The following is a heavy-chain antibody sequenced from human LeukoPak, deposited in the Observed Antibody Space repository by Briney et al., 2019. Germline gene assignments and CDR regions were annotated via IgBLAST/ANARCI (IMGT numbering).Heavy chain of an antibody. Sequence: GGSLRLSCAASGFTFSSYWMHWVRQAPGKGLVWVSRVNSDGSGTTYADSVKGRFSISRDNAKNTLYLQMNSLRVEDTAVYYCARGRPHGNDYWGQGTLVTVSS. V-gene: IGHV3-74*01. CDR1: GFTFSSYW. CDR3: ARGRPHGNDY. D-gene: IGHD4-23*01. CDR2: VNSDGSGT. J-gene: IGHJ4*02.